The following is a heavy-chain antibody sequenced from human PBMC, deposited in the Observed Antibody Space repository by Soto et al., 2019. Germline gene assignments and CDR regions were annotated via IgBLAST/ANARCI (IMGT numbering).Heavy chain of an antibody. Sequence: SVKVSCKASGGTFSSYAISWVRQAPGQGLEWMGGIIPIFGTANYAQKFQGRVTITADESTSTAYMELSSLRSEDTAVYYCARPIGITILGVGASDYGMDVWGQGTTVTVSS. CDR3: ARPIGITILGVGASDYGMDV. D-gene: IGHD3-3*01. J-gene: IGHJ6*02. V-gene: IGHV1-69*13. CDR2: IIPIFGTA. CDR1: GGTFSSYA.